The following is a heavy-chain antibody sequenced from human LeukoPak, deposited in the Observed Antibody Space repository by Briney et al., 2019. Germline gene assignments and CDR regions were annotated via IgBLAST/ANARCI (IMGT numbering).Heavy chain of an antibody. CDR1: GFTFSSYA. D-gene: IGHD3-10*01. V-gene: IGHV3-30-3*01. Sequence: PGGSLRLSCAASGFTFSSYAMSWVRQAPGKGLEWVAVISYDGSNKYYADSVKGRFTISRDNSKNTLYLQMNSLRAEDTAVYYCARVMGLWFGEFPLDYWGQGTLVTVSS. J-gene: IGHJ4*02. CDR3: ARVMGLWFGEFPLDY. CDR2: ISYDGSNK.